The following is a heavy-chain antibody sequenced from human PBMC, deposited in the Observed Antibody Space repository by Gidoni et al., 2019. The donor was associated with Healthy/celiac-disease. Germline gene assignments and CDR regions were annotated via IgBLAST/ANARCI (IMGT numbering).Heavy chain of an antibody. J-gene: IGHJ4*02. CDR1: GYTFTSYG. CDR3: ARDTFREIAAAGTGHIRDY. D-gene: IGHD6-13*01. Sequence: QVQLVQSGAEVKKPGASVKVSCTASGYTFTSYGISWVRQAPGQGLEWMGWISAYNGNTNYAQKLQGRVTMTTDTSTSTAYMELRSLRSDDTAVYYCARDTFREIAAAGTGHIRDYWGQGTLVTVSS. V-gene: IGHV1-18*04. CDR2: ISAYNGNT.